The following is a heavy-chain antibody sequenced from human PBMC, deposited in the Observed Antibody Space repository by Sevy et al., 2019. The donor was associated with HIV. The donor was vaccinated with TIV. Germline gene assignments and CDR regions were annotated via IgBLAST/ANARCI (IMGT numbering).Heavy chain of an antibody. CDR1: GYTFTNYG. D-gene: IGHD3-22*01. CDR3: ARDGSFSMIVVDLDY. Sequence: ASVKVSCKASGYTFTNYGITWVRQAPGQGLEWMGWISAYNGNTNYAQKLQGRVTMTTDTSTSTAYMELRSPRSDDTAVYYCARDGSFSMIVVDLDYWGQGTLVTVS. CDR2: ISAYNGNT. V-gene: IGHV1-18*01. J-gene: IGHJ4*02.